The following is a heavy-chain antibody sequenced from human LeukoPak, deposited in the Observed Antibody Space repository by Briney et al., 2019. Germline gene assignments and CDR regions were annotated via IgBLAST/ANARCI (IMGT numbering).Heavy chain of an antibody. Sequence: SGGSLRLSCAASGFTFSSYAMSWVRQAPGKGLEWVSAMSGSGGSTYYADSVKGRFTISRDNSKNTLYLQMNSLRAEDTAVYYCAKSYYSGVRGAFDIWGQGTMVTVSS. CDR1: GFTFSSYA. J-gene: IGHJ3*02. CDR2: MSGSGGST. CDR3: AKSYYSGVRGAFDI. D-gene: IGHD2-15*01. V-gene: IGHV3-23*01.